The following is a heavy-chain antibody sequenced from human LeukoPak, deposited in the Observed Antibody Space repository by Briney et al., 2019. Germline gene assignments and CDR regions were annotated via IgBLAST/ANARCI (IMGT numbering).Heavy chain of an antibody. CDR1: GFTFSSYE. CDR2: ISSSGSTI. CDR3: AKARDGSGWYWFDP. D-gene: IGHD6-19*01. V-gene: IGHV3-48*03. J-gene: IGHJ5*02. Sequence: GGSLRLSCAASGFTFSSYEMNWVRQAPGKGLEWVSYISSSGSTIYYADSVKGRFTISRDNSQNTLYLQMNSLRAEDTAVYYCAKARDGSGWYWFDPWGHGTLVTVSS.